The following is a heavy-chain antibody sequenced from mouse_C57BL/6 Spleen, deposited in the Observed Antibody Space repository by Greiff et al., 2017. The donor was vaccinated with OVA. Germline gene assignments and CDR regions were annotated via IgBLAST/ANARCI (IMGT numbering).Heavy chain of an antibody. CDR1: GFTFSNYW. D-gene: IGHD2-5*01. CDR3: TNSNYYFDY. Sequence: DVHLVESGGGLVQPGGSMKLSCVASGFTFSNYWMNWVRQSPEKGLEWVAQIRLKSDNYATHYAESVKGRFTISRDDSKSSVYLQMNNLRAEDTGIYYCTNSNYYFDYWGQGTTLTVSS. CDR2: IRLKSDNYAT. V-gene: IGHV6-3*01. J-gene: IGHJ2*01.